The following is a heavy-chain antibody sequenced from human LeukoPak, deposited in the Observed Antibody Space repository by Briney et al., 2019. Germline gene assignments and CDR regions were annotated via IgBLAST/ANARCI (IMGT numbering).Heavy chain of an antibody. CDR1: GSTLSEFW. Sequence: GGSLRLSCAASGSTLSEFWMNWVRQAPGKGLEWVANIKQDGREKNYVDSVKGRFTITRDNAKNSAYLQMNNLRVDDTAVYYCVGGYGWLPDYWGQGTLVTVSS. CDR2: IKQDGREK. J-gene: IGHJ4*02. V-gene: IGHV3-7*04. CDR3: VGGYGWLPDY. D-gene: IGHD6-19*01.